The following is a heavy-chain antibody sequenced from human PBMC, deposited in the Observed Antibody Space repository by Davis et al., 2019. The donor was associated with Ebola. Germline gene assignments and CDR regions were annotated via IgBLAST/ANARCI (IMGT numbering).Heavy chain of an antibody. Sequence: PGGSLRLSCAASGFTFSSYGMHWVRQAPGKGLEWVAVISYDGSNKYYADSVKGRFTISRDNSKNTLYLQMNSLRAEDTAVYYCAATYYYDSSGYHGQFDYWGQGTLVTVSS. D-gene: IGHD3-22*01. CDR1: GFTFSSYG. V-gene: IGHV3-30*03. CDR2: ISYDGSNK. CDR3: AATYYYDSSGYHGQFDY. J-gene: IGHJ4*02.